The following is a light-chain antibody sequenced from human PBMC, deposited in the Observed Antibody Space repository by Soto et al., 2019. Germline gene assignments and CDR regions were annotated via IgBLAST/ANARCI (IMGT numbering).Light chain of an antibody. CDR2: GAS. CDR3: QQFGSSPPAFT. V-gene: IGKV3-20*01. CDR1: QSVSTRY. J-gene: IGKJ2*01. Sequence: ESMLTQSPGTLSLSAGERATLSCRASQSVSTRYLAWYQQKPGQAPRLLIYGASIRATGIPDRFSGSGSGTDFTLTSSRLEPEDFAVYYCQQFGSSPPAFTFGQGTKLEI.